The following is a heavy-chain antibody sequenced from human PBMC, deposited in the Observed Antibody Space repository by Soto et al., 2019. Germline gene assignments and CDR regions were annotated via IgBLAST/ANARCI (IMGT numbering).Heavy chain of an antibody. CDR2: IYYSGST. CDR3: ARDHRYSSGWYYFDY. Sequence: SETLSLTCTVSGGSISSGDYYWSWIRRPPGKGLEWIGYIYYSGSTYYNPSLKSRVTISVDTSKNQFSLKLSSVTAADTAVYYCARDHRYSSGWYYFDYWGQGTLVTVS. J-gene: IGHJ4*02. CDR1: GGSISSGDYY. D-gene: IGHD6-19*01. V-gene: IGHV4-30-4*01.